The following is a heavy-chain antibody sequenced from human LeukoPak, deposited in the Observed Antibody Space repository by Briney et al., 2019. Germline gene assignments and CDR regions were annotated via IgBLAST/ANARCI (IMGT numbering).Heavy chain of an antibody. J-gene: IGHJ5*02. CDR3: ARDQRYDHCSSTSCYNLGYNWFDP. Sequence: KPSETLSLTCTVSGGSISSYYWSWIRQPPGKGLEWIGYIYYSGSTNYNPSLKSRVTISVDTSKNQFPLKLSSVTAADTAVYYCARDQRYDHCSSTSCYNLGYNWFDPWGQGTLVTVSS. V-gene: IGHV4-59*01. D-gene: IGHD2-2*01. CDR2: IYYSGST. CDR1: GGSISSYY.